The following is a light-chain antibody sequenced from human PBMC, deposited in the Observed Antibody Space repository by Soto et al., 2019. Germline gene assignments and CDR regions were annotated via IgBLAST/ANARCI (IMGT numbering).Light chain of an antibody. CDR2: GVS. CDR1: QSVRSD. Sequence: EIVMTQSPATLSVSPGEGATLSCRASQSVRSDVAWYQHKPGLAPRLLIYGVSTRATGIPVRFSGSGSGTEFTLSISSLQSEDSAIYYCQHYNNLPLTFGGGTKVDIK. V-gene: IGKV3-15*01. CDR3: QHYNNLPLT. J-gene: IGKJ4*01.